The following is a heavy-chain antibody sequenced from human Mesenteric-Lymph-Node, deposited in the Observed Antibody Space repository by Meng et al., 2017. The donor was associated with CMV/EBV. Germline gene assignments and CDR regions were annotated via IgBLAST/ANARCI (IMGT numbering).Heavy chain of an antibody. J-gene: IGHJ3*02. V-gene: IGHV3-23*01. CDR3: AKIGYCSSTSCRARDAFDI. Sequence: GESLKISCAASGFTFSSYAMSWVRQAPGQGLEWVSAISGSGGSTYYADSVKGRFTISRDNSKNTLYLQMNSLRAEDTAVYYCAKIGYCSSTSCRARDAFDIWGQGTMVTVSS. CDR2: ISGSGGST. CDR1: GFTFSSYA. D-gene: IGHD2-2*01.